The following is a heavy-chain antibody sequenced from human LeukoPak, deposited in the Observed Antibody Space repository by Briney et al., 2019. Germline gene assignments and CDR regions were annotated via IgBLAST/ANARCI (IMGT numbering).Heavy chain of an antibody. CDR1: GGSISSYY. Sequence: PSETLSLTCTVSGGSISSYYWSWIRQPPGKGLGWIGYIYYSGSTNYNPSLKSRVTISVDTSKNQFSLTLSSVTAADTAVYYCARSRSWYELDWFDPWGQGTLVTVSS. CDR2: IYYSGST. J-gene: IGHJ5*02. CDR3: ARSRSWYELDWFDP. V-gene: IGHV4-59*01. D-gene: IGHD6-13*01.